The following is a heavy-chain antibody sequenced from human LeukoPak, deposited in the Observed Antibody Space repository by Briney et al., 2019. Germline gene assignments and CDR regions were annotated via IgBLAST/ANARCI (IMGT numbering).Heavy chain of an antibody. CDR3: ARDAVN. CDR2: ISYDGSNK. J-gene: IGHJ4*02. V-gene: IGHV3-30*04. D-gene: IGHD6-19*01. Sequence: GGSLRLSCAASGLTFSSYAMHWVRQAPGKGLEWVAVISYDGSNKYYADSMKGRFTISRDNVKNTLYLQMNSLTAEDTAVYYCARDAVNWGQGTLVTVSS. CDR1: GLTFSSYA.